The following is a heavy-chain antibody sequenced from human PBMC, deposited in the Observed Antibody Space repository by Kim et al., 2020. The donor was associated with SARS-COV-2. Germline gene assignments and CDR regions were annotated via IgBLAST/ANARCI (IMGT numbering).Heavy chain of an antibody. D-gene: IGHD3-9*01. V-gene: IGHV3-30*18. CDR2: ISYDGSNK. J-gene: IGHJ4*02. Sequence: GGSLRLSCAASGFTFSSYGMHWVRQAPGKGLEWVAVISYDGSNKYYADSVKGRFTISRDNSKNTLYLQMNSLRAEDTAVYYCAKNSGGSYDILTGYSGRYYFDYWGQGTLVTVSS. CDR3: AKNSGGSYDILTGYSGRYYFDY. CDR1: GFTFSSYG.